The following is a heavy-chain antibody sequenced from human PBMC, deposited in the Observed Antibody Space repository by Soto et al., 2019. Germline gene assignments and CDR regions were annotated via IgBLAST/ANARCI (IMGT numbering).Heavy chain of an antibody. V-gene: IGHV4-30-2*01. CDR3: AREMTTVTTFDY. J-gene: IGHJ4*02. Sequence: SETLSLTCTVSGGSISSGGYSWSWIRQPPGKGLECIGYIYHSGSTYYNPSLKSRVTISVDRSKNQFSLKLSSVTAADTAVYYCAREMTTVTTFDYWGQGTLVTVSS. CDR2: IYHSGST. CDR1: GGSISSGGYS. D-gene: IGHD4-17*01.